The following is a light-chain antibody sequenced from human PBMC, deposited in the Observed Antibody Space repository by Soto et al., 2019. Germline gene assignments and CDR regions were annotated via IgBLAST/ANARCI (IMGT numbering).Light chain of an antibody. J-gene: IGLJ1*01. CDR2: EVV. V-gene: IGLV2-8*01. Sequence: QSALTQPPSAPGSPGQSVTISCTGTKSDIGVYDFVSWYQHHPGKAPRLIIYEVVQRPSGVPDRFSGSKSGNTASLTVSGLQAADEADYFCKSYAGSNTYVFGSGTKVTV. CDR3: KSYAGSNTYV. CDR1: KSDIGVYDF.